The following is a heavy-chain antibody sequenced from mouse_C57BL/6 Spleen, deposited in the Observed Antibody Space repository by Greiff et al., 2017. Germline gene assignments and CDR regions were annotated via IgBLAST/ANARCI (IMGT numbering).Heavy chain of an antibody. CDR2: IYPSDSET. Sequence: QVQLQQPGAELVRPGSSVKLSCKASGYTFTSYWMDWVKQRPGQGLEWIGNIYPSDSETHYNQKFKDKATLTVDKSSSTAYMQLSSLTSEDSAVYYCATGYYGKGYWGQGTTLTVSS. V-gene: IGHV1-61*01. CDR1: GYTFTSYW. CDR3: ATGYYGKGY. D-gene: IGHD1-1*01. J-gene: IGHJ2*01.